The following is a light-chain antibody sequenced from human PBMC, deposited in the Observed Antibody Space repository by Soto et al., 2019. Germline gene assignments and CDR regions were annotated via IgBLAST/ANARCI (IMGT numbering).Light chain of an antibody. CDR1: QSVSSSY. CDR2: GAS. V-gene: IGKV3-20*01. CDR3: QQYGSSPPIT. Sequence: IVLTQSPDTLSLSPGERATLSCRASQSVSSSYLAWYQQKPGQAPRLLIYGASSRATDIPDRFSGSGSGTDFTLTINRLEPEDFAIYYCQQYGSSPPITFGGGTKVDIK. J-gene: IGKJ4*01.